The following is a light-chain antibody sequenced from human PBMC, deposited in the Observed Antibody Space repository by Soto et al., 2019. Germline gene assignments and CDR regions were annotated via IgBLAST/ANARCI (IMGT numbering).Light chain of an antibody. J-gene: IGKJ1*01. V-gene: IGKV3-15*01. CDR2: GAS. Sequence: MTQSPATLSAFPGDRVTLSCRASQALNTRLAWYQHKPGQAPRLLIYGASTRATGIPARFSGSGSGTEFALTISSLQSEDFALYYCQQYNNWPPTWTFGQGTKVDIK. CDR1: QALNTR. CDR3: QQYNNWPPTWT.